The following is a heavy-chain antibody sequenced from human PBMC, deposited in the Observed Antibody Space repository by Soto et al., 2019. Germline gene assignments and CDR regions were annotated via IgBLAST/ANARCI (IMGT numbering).Heavy chain of an antibody. CDR2: TYYRSTWSY. V-gene: IGHV6-1*01. CDR3: ARLIGNSWLDS. J-gene: IGHJ5*01. Sequence: QVQLQQSGPGLVKPSQTLSLTCAISGDSVSTNSATWDWIRQSPSRGLEWLGRTYYRSTWSYDYAFPVQGRITINPDTSNNQFSLHLNSVTPDDTAVYYCARLIGNSWLDSWGQGTLVTVSS. CDR1: GDSVSTNSAT. D-gene: IGHD2-8*01.